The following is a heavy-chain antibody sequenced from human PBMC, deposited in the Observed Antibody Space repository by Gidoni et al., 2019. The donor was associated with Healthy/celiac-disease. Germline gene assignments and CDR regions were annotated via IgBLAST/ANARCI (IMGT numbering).Heavy chain of an antibody. CDR1: GFTFSSYA. V-gene: IGHV3-30-3*01. J-gene: IGHJ1*01. CDR3: ARVFAIWSYSNPQFQH. Sequence: QVQLVESGGGVVQPGRSLRLSCADSGFTFSSYAMHWVRQAPGKGLEWVAVISYDGSNKYYADSVKGRFTISRDNSKNTLYLQMNSLRAEDTAVYYCARVFAIWSYSNPQFQHWGQGTLVTVSS. CDR2: ISYDGSNK. D-gene: IGHD1-26*01.